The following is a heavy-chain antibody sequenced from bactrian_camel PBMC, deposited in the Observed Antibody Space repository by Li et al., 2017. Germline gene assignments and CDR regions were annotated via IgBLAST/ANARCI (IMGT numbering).Heavy chain of an antibody. J-gene: IGHJ6*01. D-gene: IGHD1*01. CDR2: IDMDGTT. Sequence: HVQLVESGGGSVQTGESLRISCAESEYRYTGTTYSMGWSRQAPGKEREAVAAIDMDGTTTYSDSVKGRFTISRDNAKNTLYLQMNYLEPEDTGMYFCAADLFPTSVCNPARPLVGVWGQGTQVTVS. CDR1: EYRYTGTTYS. CDR3: AADLFPTSVCNPARPLVGV. V-gene: IGHV3S9*01.